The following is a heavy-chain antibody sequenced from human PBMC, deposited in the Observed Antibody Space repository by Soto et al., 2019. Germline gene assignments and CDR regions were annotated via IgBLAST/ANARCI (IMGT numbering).Heavy chain of an antibody. CDR3: ARPYLRQDAFDI. Sequence: SETLSVTCAVYGGSFSGYDWSWIRQPPGKGLEWIGEINHSGSTNYNPSLKSRVTISVDTSKNQFSLKLSSVTAADTAVYYCARPYLRQDAFDIWGQGTMVTVSS. J-gene: IGHJ3*02. CDR1: GGSFSGYD. D-gene: IGHD4-17*01. CDR2: INHSGST. V-gene: IGHV4-34*01.